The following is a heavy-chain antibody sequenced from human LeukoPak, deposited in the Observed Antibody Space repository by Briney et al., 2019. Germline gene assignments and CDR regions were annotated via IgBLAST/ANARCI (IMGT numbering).Heavy chain of an antibody. V-gene: IGHV3-11*01. CDR2: ISSSGSTI. D-gene: IGHD6-13*01. J-gene: IGHJ4*02. CDR3: AKGVGSWSGFDY. Sequence: LSLTCTVSGGFFSSSSYYWDWIRQPPGKGLEWVSYISSSGSTIYYADSVKGRFTISRDIAKNSLYLQMNSLRAEDTALYYCAKGVGSWSGFDYWGQGTLVTVSS. CDR1: GGFFSSSSYY.